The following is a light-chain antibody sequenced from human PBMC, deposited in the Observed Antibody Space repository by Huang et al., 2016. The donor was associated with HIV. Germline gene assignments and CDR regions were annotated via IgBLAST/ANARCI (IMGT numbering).Light chain of an antibody. J-gene: IGKJ3*01. Sequence: IVMTQSPLSLPVTPGEPASISCRSSQSLRRSNGYNYLDWYLQRPGQSPQLLIYLGSTRASGVPDRFSGSGSGTNFTLKISRVEADDLGTYYCMQGLQTPGVTFGPGTKVDIK. CDR1: QSLRRSNGYNY. V-gene: IGKV2-28*01. CDR3: MQGLQTPGVT. CDR2: LGS.